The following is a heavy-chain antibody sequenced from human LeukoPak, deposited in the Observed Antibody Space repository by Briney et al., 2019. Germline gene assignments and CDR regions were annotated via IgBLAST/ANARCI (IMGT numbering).Heavy chain of an antibody. J-gene: IGHJ4*02. CDR3: ARTTSLTASGYDY. D-gene: IGHD4-17*01. CDR1: GYTFTNYL. CDR2: INPNTGDR. V-gene: IGHV1-8*03. Sequence: ASLKVSCKASGYTFTNYLVNWVRQAPGQGLAWMGWINPNTGDRGYAQKFQGRVSITSDTSISTDYMELGSPRSEDTAVYFCARTTSLTASGYDYWGQGTLVTVSS.